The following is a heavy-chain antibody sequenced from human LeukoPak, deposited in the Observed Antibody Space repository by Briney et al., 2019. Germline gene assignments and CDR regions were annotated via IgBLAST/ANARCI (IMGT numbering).Heavy chain of an antibody. V-gene: IGHV6-1*01. CDR3: ARPVEMSAYFPH. D-gene: IGHD5-24*01. J-gene: IGHJ1*01. CDR2: TYYRSKWYS. Sequence: SQTLLLTCAISGDSVSSNSAAWNWIRQSPSRGLEWLGRTYYRSKWYSDYAVSMKSRVSINSDTSKNQFSLKLSSVTAADTAVYFCARPVEMSAYFPHWGQGTLVSVSS. CDR1: GDSVSSNSAA.